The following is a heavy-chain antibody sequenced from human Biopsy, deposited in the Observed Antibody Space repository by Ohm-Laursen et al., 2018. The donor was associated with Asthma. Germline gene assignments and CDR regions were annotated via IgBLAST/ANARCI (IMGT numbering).Heavy chain of an antibody. V-gene: IGHV1-3*01. CDR1: GYTFINYA. CDR3: ARTYYDFLTGQVNDAFAM. D-gene: IGHD3-9*01. CDR2: INAGNGNT. Sequence: GASVKVSCKASGYTFINYAIHWVRQAPGQRLEWMGWINAGNGNTKYSQKFQGRVTISRDTSASTAYMDLSSLRSEDTAVCYCARTYYDFLTGQVNDAFAMWGQGTMATVSS. J-gene: IGHJ3*02.